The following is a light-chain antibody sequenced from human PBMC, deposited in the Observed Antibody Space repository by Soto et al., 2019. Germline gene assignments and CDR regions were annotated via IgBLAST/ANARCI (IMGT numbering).Light chain of an antibody. CDR2: GAS. CDR3: QQYCSSLLT. CDR1: QSVSSSY. Sequence: EIVLTQSPGTLSLSPGERATLSCRASQSVSSSYLAWYQQKPGQAPRLLIYGASSRATGIPAMFSGCGSGIDFSFTISRLDPEDFAADYCQQYCSSLLTFGGGTKVEIK. V-gene: IGKV3-20*01. J-gene: IGKJ4*01.